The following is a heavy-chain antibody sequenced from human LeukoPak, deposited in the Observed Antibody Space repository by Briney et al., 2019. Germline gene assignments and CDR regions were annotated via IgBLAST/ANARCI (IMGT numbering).Heavy chain of an antibody. CDR3: ASTRSYYDSSGYSY. Sequence: ASVKVSCKASGGTFSIYAISWVRQAPGQGLEWMGGIIPIFGTANYAQKFQGRVTITTDESTSTAYMELISLRSEDTAVYYCASTRSYYDSSGYSYWGQGTLVTVSS. V-gene: IGHV1-69*05. CDR1: GGTFSIYA. CDR2: IIPIFGTA. D-gene: IGHD3-22*01. J-gene: IGHJ4*02.